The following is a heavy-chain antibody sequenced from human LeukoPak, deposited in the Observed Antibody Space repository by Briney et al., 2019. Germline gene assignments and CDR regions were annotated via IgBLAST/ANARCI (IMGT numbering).Heavy chain of an antibody. CDR2: IYYSGST. Sequence: SQTLSLTCTVSGGSISSGDYYWSWIRQPPGKGLEWIGYIYYSGSTYCNPSLKSRVTISVDTSKNQFSLKLSSVTAADTAVYYCARGRKLWFGESNWFDPWGQGTLVTVSS. CDR1: GGSISSGDYY. CDR3: ARGRKLWFGESNWFDP. V-gene: IGHV4-30-4*08. D-gene: IGHD3-10*01. J-gene: IGHJ5*02.